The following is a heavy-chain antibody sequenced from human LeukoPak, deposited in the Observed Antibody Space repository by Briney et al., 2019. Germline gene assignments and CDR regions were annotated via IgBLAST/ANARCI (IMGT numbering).Heavy chain of an antibody. J-gene: IGHJ5*02. CDR3: ARIKEGRDGYLDP. Sequence: GPTLVNPTQTLTLTCTFSGFSLSTSGMCVSWIRQPPRMTLEWLARIDWDDDKYYSTSLKTRLTISKDTSKNQVVLTMTNMDPVDTATYYCARIKEGRDGYLDPWGQGTLVSVSA. CDR1: GFSLSTSGMC. D-gene: IGHD5-24*01. CDR2: IDWDDDK. V-gene: IGHV2-70*11.